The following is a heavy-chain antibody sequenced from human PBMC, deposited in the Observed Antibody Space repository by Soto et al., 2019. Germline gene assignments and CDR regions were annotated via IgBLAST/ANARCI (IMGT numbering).Heavy chain of an antibody. V-gene: IGHV3-7*01. Sequence: GGSLRLSCAASGFTFSSYWMSWVRQAPGKGLEWVANIKQDGSEKYYVDSVKGRFTISRDNAKNSLYLQMNSLRAEDTAVYYCARGGGDCSSTSCYATYYYYYMDVWGKGTTVTVSS. CDR1: GFTFSSYW. CDR2: IKQDGSEK. D-gene: IGHD2-2*01. J-gene: IGHJ6*03. CDR3: ARGGGDCSSTSCYATYYYYYMDV.